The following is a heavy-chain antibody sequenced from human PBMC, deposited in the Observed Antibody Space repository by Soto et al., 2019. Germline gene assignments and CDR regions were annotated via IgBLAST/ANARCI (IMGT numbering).Heavy chain of an antibody. V-gene: IGHV4-31*03. J-gene: IGHJ4*02. CDR1: GGSISSGVYY. CDR3: ARDSSSSGLDY. D-gene: IGHD6-13*01. Sequence: TLSLTCTVSGGSISSGVYYWSWIRQHRGKGLEWIGYIYYSGSTYYNPSLKSRVTISVDTSKNQFSLELSSVTAADTAVYYCARDSSSSGLDYWGQANLITVS. CDR2: IYYSGST.